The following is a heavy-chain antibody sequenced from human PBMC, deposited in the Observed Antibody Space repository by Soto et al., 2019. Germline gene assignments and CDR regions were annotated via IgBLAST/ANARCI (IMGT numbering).Heavy chain of an antibody. V-gene: IGHV1-69*01. CDR1: GGTFSSYA. J-gene: IGHJ5*02. CDR2: IIPVFGTA. Sequence: QVQLVQSGAEVKKPGSSVKVPCKASGGTFSSYAISWVRQAPGQGLEWMGGIIPVFGTANYAQEFQGRVTIPADESRSTAYMGLSSLRSEDTAVYYCARGLQLGVHHWCDPWGQGTLVTVSS. CDR3: ARGLQLGVHHWCDP. D-gene: IGHD6-6*01.